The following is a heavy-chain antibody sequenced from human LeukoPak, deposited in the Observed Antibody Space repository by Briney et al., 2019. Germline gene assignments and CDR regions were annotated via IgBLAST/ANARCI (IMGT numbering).Heavy chain of an antibody. J-gene: IGHJ3*02. CDR2: ISSSGSTI. D-gene: IGHD2-2*01. V-gene: IGHV3-11*04. Sequence: GGSLRLSCAASGFTFSDYYMSWIRQAPGKGLEWVSYISSSGSTIYYADSVKGRFTISRDNAKNSLYLQMNSLRAEDTAVYYCARRFLRYCSSTSPCAFDIWGQGTMVTVSS. CDR3: ARRFLRYCSSTSPCAFDI. CDR1: GFTFSDYY.